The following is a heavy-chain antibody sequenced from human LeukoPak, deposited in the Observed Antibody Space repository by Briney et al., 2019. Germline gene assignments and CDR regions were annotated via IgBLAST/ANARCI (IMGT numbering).Heavy chain of an antibody. CDR2: ISYDGSNK. J-gene: IGHJ4*02. Sequence: PGRSLRLSCAASGFTLSSYGMHWVRQAPGKGLEWVAVISYDGSNKYYAGSVKGRFTISRDNSKNTLYLQMNSLRAEDTAVYYCAKGGGYGDSYYFDYWGQGTLVTVSS. CDR1: GFTLSSYG. V-gene: IGHV3-30*18. CDR3: AKGGGYGDSYYFDY. D-gene: IGHD4-17*01.